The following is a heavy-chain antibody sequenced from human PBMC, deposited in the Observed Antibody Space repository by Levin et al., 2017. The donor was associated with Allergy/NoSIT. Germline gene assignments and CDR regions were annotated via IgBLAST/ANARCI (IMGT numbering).Heavy chain of an antibody. J-gene: IGHJ4*02. CDR3: TTALSYTSVWSRGF. D-gene: IGHD5/OR15-5a*01. V-gene: IGHV3-15*01. Sequence: GGSLRLSCAASGFTFNYAWMSWVRQAPGKGLEWVGRIKSKTDGGTTDYAAPVKGRFTISRDDSKNTLYLQMNSLKTEDTAVYYCTTALSYTSVWSRGFWGQGTLVTVSS. CDR2: IKSKTDGGTT. CDR1: GFTFNYAW.